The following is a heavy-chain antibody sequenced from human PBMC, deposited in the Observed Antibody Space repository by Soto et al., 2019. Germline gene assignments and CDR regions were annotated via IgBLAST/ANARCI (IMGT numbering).Heavy chain of an antibody. Sequence: QVQLVQSGAEVKKPGSSVKVSCKASGGTFSSYAISWVRQAPGQGLEWMGGIIPIFGTANYAQKFQGRVTITADESTSTAYRELSSLRSEDTAVDYCARGTYYYGSGSRGAFDVWGQGTMVTVSS. CDR1: GGTFSSYA. D-gene: IGHD3-10*01. J-gene: IGHJ3*01. CDR2: IIPIFGTA. V-gene: IGHV1-69*12. CDR3: ARGTYYYGSGSRGAFDV.